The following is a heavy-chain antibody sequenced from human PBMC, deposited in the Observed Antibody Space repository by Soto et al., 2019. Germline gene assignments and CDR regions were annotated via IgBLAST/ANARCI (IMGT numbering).Heavy chain of an antibody. Sequence: GASVKVSCKASGGTFSSYAISWVRQAPGQGLEWMGGIIPIFGTANYAQKFQGRVTITADESTSTAYMELSSLRSEDTAVYYCASLRITIFGVVSNYYYGMDVWGQGTTVTVS. V-gene: IGHV1-69*13. J-gene: IGHJ6*02. D-gene: IGHD3-3*01. CDR3: ASLRITIFGVVSNYYYGMDV. CDR1: GGTFSSYA. CDR2: IIPIFGTA.